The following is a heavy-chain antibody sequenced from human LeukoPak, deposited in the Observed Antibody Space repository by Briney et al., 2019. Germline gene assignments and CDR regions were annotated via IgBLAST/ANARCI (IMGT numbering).Heavy chain of an antibody. D-gene: IGHD7-27*01. CDR1: GYTFTSYD. Sequence: ASVKVSCKASGYTFTSYDFNWVRQATGQRPEWMGWMSPNSGVTGYAQKFQDRVTMTRNTSISTAYMELSSLRSEDTAVYYCARVWGSIDYWGQGTLVTVSS. J-gene: IGHJ4*02. CDR3: ARVWGSIDY. CDR2: MSPNSGVT. V-gene: IGHV1-8*01.